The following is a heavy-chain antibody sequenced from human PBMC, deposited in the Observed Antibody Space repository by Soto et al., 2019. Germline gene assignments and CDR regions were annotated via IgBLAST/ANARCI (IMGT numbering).Heavy chain of an antibody. CDR2: ISYDGSNK. D-gene: IGHD6-6*01. J-gene: IGHJ4*02. V-gene: IGHV3-30*03. CDR3: ARDPGSSSGSLLLDF. CDR1: GFTFSSYG. Sequence: GGSLRLSCAASGFTFSSYGVHWVRQAPGKGLEWVAFISYDGSNKYYADSVKGRFTISRDNSRNTLYLQMNSLRVEDTAVFYCARDPGSSSGSLLLDFWGQGTLVTVSS.